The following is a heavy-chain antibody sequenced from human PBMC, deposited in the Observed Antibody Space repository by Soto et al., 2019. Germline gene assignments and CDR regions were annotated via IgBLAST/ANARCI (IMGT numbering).Heavy chain of an antibody. J-gene: IGHJ4*02. D-gene: IGHD2-21*02. CDR3: TKDVTGDIGADF. CDR2: IKTSGDTT. CDR1: GLAFSNCA. Sequence: VGSLRLSCAASGLAFSNCAMSWVRQAPGKGLEWVSTIKTSGDTTFYADPVKGRFTTSRDDSKNTLYLQMNSLRAEDTATYYCTKDVTGDIGADFWGQGTPVTVSS. V-gene: IGHV3-23*05.